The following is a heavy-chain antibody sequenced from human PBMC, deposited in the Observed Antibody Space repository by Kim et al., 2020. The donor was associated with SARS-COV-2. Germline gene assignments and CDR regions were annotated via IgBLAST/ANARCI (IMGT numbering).Heavy chain of an antibody. CDR1: GFTFDDYA. CDR2: ISWNSGSI. D-gene: IGHD3-10*01. V-gene: IGHV3-9*01. CDR3: ATFGVAVRGVWE. J-gene: IGHJ4*02. Sequence: GGSLRLSCAASGFTFDDYAMHWVRQAPGKGLEWVSGISWNSGSIGYADSVKGRFTISRDNAKNSLYLQMNSLRAEDTALYYCATFGVAVRGVWEWGQGTLVTVSS.